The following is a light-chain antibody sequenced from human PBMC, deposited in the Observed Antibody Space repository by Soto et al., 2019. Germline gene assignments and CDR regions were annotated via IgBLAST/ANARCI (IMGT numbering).Light chain of an antibody. J-gene: IGLJ2*01. CDR1: SSDVDDYNF. CDR3: SSYTSRTTSVF. CDR2: GVN. Sequence: QSALTQPASVSGSPGQSITISCTRTSSDVDDYNFVSWYQLHPGKAPTLMIYGVNNRPSGVSSRFSGSKSGNTASLTISGLRADDGADYYCSSYTSRTTSVFFGGGTKATV. V-gene: IGLV2-14*01.